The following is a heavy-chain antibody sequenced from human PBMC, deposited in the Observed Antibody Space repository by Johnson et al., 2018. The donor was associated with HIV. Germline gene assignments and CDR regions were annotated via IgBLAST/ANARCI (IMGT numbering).Heavy chain of an antibody. J-gene: IGHJ3*02. CDR1: GFTVSSNY. CDR3: ASPSGSSRLAFDI. CDR2: LYSGGST. D-gene: IGHD1-26*01. Sequence: MLLVESGGGLVQPGGSLRLSCAASGFTVSSNYMSWVRQAPGKGLEWVSVLYSGGSTYYADSVKGRFTISRDNSKNTLYLQMNSLRAEDTAVYYCASPSGSSRLAFDIWGQGTMVTVSS. V-gene: IGHV3-66*02.